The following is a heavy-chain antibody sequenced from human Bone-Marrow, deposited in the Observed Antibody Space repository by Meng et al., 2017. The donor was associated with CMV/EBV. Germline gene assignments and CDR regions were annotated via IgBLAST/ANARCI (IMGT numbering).Heavy chain of an antibody. CDR1: GYTFTGYY. J-gene: IGHJ4*02. CDR3: ARVRDFWSGYYAH. Sequence: ASVKVSCKASGYTFTGYYMHWVRQAPGQGLEWMGWINPNSGGTNYAQKFQGRVTMTRDTSISTAYMELSRLRSDDTAVYYCARVRDFWSGYYAHWGQGTLVAVSS. V-gene: IGHV1-2*02. D-gene: IGHD3-3*01. CDR2: INPNSGGT.